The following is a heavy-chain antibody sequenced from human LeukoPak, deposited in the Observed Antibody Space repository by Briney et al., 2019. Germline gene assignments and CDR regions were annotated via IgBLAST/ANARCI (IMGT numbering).Heavy chain of an antibody. CDR1: GFTFTNYA. CDR2: ISGSGGST. CDR3: AKDTPYYYDSSGYYWDY. V-gene: IGHV3-23*01. J-gene: IGHJ4*02. Sequence: GGSLRLSCAASGFTFTNYAITWIRQAPGKGLEWVSAISGSGGSTYYADSVKGRFTISRDNSKNTLYLQMNSLRAEDTAVYYCAKDTPYYYDSSGYYWDYWGQGTLVTVSS. D-gene: IGHD3-22*01.